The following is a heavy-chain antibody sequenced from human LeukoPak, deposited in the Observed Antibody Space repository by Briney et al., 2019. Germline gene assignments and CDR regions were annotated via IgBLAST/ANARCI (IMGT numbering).Heavy chain of an antibody. V-gene: IGHV1-2*04. CDR2: INPNSGGT. Sequence: RASVKVSCKASGYTFTGYYMHWVRQAPGQGLEWMGWINPNSGGTNYAQKFQGWVTMTRDTSISTAYMELSRLRSDDTAVYYCARVVFVVAGTGEVGYYFDYWGQGTLVAVSS. D-gene: IGHD6-19*01. CDR3: ARVVFVVAGTGEVGYYFDY. J-gene: IGHJ4*02. CDR1: GYTFTGYY.